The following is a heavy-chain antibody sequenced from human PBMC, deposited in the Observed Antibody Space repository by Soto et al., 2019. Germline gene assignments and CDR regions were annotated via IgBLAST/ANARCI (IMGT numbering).Heavy chain of an antibody. V-gene: IGHV4-4*02. CDR3: ARRGDIAAAGIDD. CDR1: SGSISSSNW. Sequence: SETLSLTCAVSSGSISSSNWWSWVRQPPGKGLEWIGEIYHSGSTNYNPSLKSRVTISVDKSKNQFSLKLSSVTAADTAVYYCARRGDIAAAGIDDWGQGTLVTVAS. J-gene: IGHJ4*02. CDR2: IYHSGST. D-gene: IGHD6-25*01.